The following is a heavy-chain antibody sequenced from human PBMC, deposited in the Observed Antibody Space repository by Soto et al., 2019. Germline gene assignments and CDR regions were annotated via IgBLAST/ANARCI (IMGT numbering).Heavy chain of an antibody. CDR1: GYTFTLFG. D-gene: IGHD2-2*02. Sequence: QVQLVQSGAEVKKPGASVKVSCTTPGYTFTLFGITWVRQAPGQGLEWMGWISPYNGDTKYAEKLEGRVTLTTDTSTDTAYMELTSLTSDDTAEYYCARGGQYRYFDYWGQGTLVTVSS. CDR3: ARGGQYRYFDY. V-gene: IGHV1-18*01. CDR2: ISPYNGDT. J-gene: IGHJ4*02.